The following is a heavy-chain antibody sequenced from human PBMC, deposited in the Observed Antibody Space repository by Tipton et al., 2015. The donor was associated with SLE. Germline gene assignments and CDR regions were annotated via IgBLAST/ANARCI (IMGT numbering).Heavy chain of an antibody. CDR3: ARVNIRGYDSDFDY. J-gene: IGHJ4*02. Sequence: GLVKPSQSLSLTCTVSGDSISSGPYHWSWVRQLPGKGLEWIGYIYYNGNSYYNPSLKSRMSLSVDTSRNHFSLKVNSVTAADTAMYYCARVNIRGYDSDFDYWGQGTMVTVSS. V-gene: IGHV4-31*03. CDR1: GDSISSGPYH. CDR2: IYYNGNS. D-gene: IGHD5-12*01.